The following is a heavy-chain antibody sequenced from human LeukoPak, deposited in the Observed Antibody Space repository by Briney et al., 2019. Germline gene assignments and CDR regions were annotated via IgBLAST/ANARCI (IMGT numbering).Heavy chain of an antibody. V-gene: IGHV1-8*01. CDR2: MNPNSGNT. D-gene: IGHD6-13*01. J-gene: IGHJ5*02. CDR3: ARGRAAAGRRGWFDP. CDR1: GYTFTSYD. Sequence: ASVKVSYKASGYTFTSYDINWVRQATGQGLEWMGWMNPNSGNTGYAQKFQGRVTMTRNTSISTAYMELSSLRSEDTAVYYCARGRAAAGRRGWFDPWGQGTLVTVSS.